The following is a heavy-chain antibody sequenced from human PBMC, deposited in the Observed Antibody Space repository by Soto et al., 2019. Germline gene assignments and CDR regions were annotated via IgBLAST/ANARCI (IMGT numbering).Heavy chain of an antibody. D-gene: IGHD2-2*01. CDR2: INLDSDNT. V-gene: IGHV1-8*01. CDR1: GYTFTNYD. CDR3: ARGRRYCTTTSCYPPALFPYGMDV. Sequence: ASVKVSCKTSGYTFTNYDINWVRQAAGQGLEWMGWINLDSDNTGYAQKFQGRVTMTRDTSISTAYMELNSLRSEDTAVYYCARGRRYCTTTSCYPPALFPYGMDVWGQGTTVTVSS. J-gene: IGHJ6*02.